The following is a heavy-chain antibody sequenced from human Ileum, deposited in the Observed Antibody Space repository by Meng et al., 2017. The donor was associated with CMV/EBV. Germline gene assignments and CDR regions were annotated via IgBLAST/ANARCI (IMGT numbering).Heavy chain of an antibody. J-gene: IGHJ4*02. CDR3: AHGNYKSSAYYYDY. CDR2: IYWDDDK. D-gene: IGHD3-22*01. Sequence: QIHLKDSGPTLVKPTQTLTLTCTFSGFSLSTSGVGVGWIRQPPVKALEWLAVIYWDDDKSCSPSLKSRLTITKDTSKKQVVLTMTNMDPVDTATYYCAHGNYKSSAYYYDYWGQGTLVTVSS. V-gene: IGHV2-5*02. CDR1: GFSLSTSGVG.